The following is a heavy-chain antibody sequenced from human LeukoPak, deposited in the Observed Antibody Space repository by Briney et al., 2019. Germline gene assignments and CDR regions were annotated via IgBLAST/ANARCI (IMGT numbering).Heavy chain of an antibody. J-gene: IGHJ6*03. D-gene: IGHD6-13*01. CDR2: ISGSGANT. V-gene: IGHV3-23*01. CDR1: GFTFSSNP. CDR3: ARAGAAAGGGVDYYYYYYMDV. Sequence: GGSLRLSCAGSGFTFSSNPLSWVRQAPGKGLEWVSAISGSGANTYYGDSVRGRFTISRDNSKNTLYLQMNTLRADDTAVYYCARAGAAAGGGVDYYYYYYMDVWGKGTTVTVSS.